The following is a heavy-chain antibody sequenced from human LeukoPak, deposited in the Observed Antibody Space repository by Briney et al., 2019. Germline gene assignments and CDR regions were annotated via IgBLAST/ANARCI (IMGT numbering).Heavy chain of an antibody. V-gene: IGHV4-59*01. CDR3: ARGAFDI. J-gene: IGHJ3*02. CDR1: GGSISSYY. CDR2: IYYSGST. Sequence: PSETLSLTCTVSGGSISSYYWSWIRQPPGKGLEWIGYIYYSGSTNHNPSLKSRVTISVDTSKNQFSLKLSSVTAADTAVYYCARGAFDIWGQGTMVTVSS.